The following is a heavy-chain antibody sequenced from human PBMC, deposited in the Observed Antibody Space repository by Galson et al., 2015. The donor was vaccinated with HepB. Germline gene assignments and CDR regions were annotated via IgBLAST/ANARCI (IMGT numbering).Heavy chain of an antibody. CDR3: AKDPDYYCYGMDV. V-gene: IGHV3-23*01. J-gene: IGHJ6*02. CDR2: ISGSGGST. CDR1: GFTFSSYA. Sequence: SLRLSCAASGFTFSSYAMSWVRQAPGKGLEWVSAISGSGGSTYYADSVKGRFTISRDNSKNTLYLQMNSLRAEDTAVYYCAKDPDYYCYGMDVWGQGTTVTVSS.